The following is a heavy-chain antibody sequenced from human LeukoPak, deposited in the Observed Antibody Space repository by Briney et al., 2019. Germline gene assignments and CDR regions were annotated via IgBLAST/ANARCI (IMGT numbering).Heavy chain of an antibody. Sequence: TGGSLRLSCAASGFTFSSYSMNWVRQAPGKGLEWVSSISSSSSYIYYADSVKGRFTISRDNAKNSLYLQMNSLRAEDTAVYYCARSAYCGGDFYSGLDYYMDVWGKGTTGTVSS. CDR3: ARSAYCGGDFYSGLDYYMDV. CDR1: GFTFSSYS. D-gene: IGHD2-21*01. V-gene: IGHV3-21*01. J-gene: IGHJ6*03. CDR2: ISSSSSYI.